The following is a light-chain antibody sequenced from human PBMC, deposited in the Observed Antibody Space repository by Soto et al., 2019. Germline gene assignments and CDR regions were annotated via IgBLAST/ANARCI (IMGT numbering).Light chain of an antibody. J-gene: IGLJ1*01. V-gene: IGLV2-14*03. Sequence: QSALTQPDSVSGSPGQSVAISCTAASSDIGNYNYVSWYQQRPGKVPKLIIHDVSDRPSGVSDRFSGSKSGNTASLTISVLQAEDEADYYCSSYTSTGTYVFGTGTKVT. CDR1: SSDIGNYNY. CDR3: SSYTSTGTYV. CDR2: DVS.